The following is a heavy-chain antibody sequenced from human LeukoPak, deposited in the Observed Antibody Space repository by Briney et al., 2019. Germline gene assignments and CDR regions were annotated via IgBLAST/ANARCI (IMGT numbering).Heavy chain of an antibody. D-gene: IGHD3-22*01. CDR2: ISSNGGST. CDR3: ARWGTSHYYDSSGYYFFDY. CDR1: GFTFSSYW. V-gene: IGHV3-64*01. Sequence: GGSLRLSCAASGFTFSSYWMHWVRQAPGKGLEYVSAISSNGGSTYYASSVKGRFTISRDNSKNTLYLQMGSLRAEDMAVYYCARWGTSHYYDSSGYYFFDYWGQGTLVTVSS. J-gene: IGHJ4*02.